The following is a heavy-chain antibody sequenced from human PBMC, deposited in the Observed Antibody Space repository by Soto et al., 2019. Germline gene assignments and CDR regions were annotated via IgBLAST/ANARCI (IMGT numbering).Heavy chain of an antibody. CDR1: GFTFSSYG. D-gene: IGHD3-16*01. CDR2: ISYDGSNK. Sequence: VQLVESGGGVVQPGRSLRLSCAASGFTFSSYGMHWVRQAPGKGLEWVAVISYDGSNKYYADSVKGRFTISRDNSKNTLYLQMNSLRAEDTAVYYCAKDLGIPFGGALTFDYWGQGTLVTVSS. CDR3: AKDLGIPFGGALTFDY. J-gene: IGHJ4*02. V-gene: IGHV3-30*18.